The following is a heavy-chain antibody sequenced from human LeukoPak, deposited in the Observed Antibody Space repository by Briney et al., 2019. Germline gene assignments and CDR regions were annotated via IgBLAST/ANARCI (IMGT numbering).Heavy chain of an antibody. V-gene: IGHV4-38-2*02. J-gene: IGHJ5*02. CDR2: IYHSGST. CDR1: GYSISSGYY. D-gene: IGHD2-21*02. Sequence: SETLSLTCTVSGYSISSGYYWGWIRQPPGKGLEWIGSIYHSGSTYYNPSLKSRVTISVDTSKNQFSLKLSSVTAADTAVYYCARDSCGGDCYSGWFDPWGQGTLVTVSS. CDR3: ARDSCGGDCYSGWFDP.